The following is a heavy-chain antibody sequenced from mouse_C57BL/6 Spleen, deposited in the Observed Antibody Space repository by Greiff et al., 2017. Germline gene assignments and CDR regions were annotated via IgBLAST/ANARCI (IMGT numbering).Heavy chain of an antibody. V-gene: IGHV1-50*01. CDR3: ARGGYITTVVAFDY. D-gene: IGHD1-1*01. J-gene: IGHJ2*01. CDR1: GYTFTSYW. Sequence: QVQLQQPGAELVKPGASVKLSCKASGYTFTSYWMQWVKQRPGQGLEWIGEIDPSDSYTNYNQKFKGKATLTVDTSSSTAYMQLSSLTSEDSAVYYCARGGYITTVVAFDYWGQGTTLTVSS. CDR2: IDPSDSYT.